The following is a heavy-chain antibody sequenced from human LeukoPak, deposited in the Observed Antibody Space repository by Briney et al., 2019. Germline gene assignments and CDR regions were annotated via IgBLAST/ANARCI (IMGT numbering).Heavy chain of an antibody. CDR2: IYYSGST. CDR3: ARPRRPSYDSSGYDI. J-gene: IGHJ3*02. V-gene: IGHV4-59*01. D-gene: IGHD3-22*01. CDR1: GGSISSYY. Sequence: PSETLSLTCTVSGGSISSYYWSWIRQPPGKGLEWIGYIYYSGSTNYNPSLKSRVTISVDTSKNQFSLKLSSVTAADTAVYYCARPRRPSYDSSGYDIWGQGTMVTVSS.